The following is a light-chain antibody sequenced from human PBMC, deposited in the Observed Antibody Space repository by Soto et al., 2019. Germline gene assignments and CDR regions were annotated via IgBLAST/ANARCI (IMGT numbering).Light chain of an antibody. V-gene: IGKV4-1*01. CDR3: QQYYTTPTIT. J-gene: IGKJ5*01. Sequence: DIVMTQSPDSLAMSLGERATINCKSSQSVLYTLNKRNYLSWYQQKPGQPPKLLIYWAYTRDSGVPDRFSGSGSGTEFTLTISSLQPEDAAVYYCQQYYTTPTITFGQGTRLEIK. CDR1: QSVLYTLNKRNY. CDR2: WAY.